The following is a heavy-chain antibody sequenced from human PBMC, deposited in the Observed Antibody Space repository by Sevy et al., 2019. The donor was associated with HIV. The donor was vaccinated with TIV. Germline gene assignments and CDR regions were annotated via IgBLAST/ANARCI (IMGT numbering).Heavy chain of an antibody. J-gene: IGHJ3*01. CDR2: VSYTGGT. CDR3: ARRNDFDF. Sequence: SETLSLTCTVSGGSINSDHWNWIRQPPGKGLEWIGYVSYTGGTNYNPSLKNRVTISVDRTKNQFSLNLTSVTAADTAGYYCARRNDFDFWGQGTMVTVSS. CDR1: GGSINSDH. V-gene: IGHV4-59*08.